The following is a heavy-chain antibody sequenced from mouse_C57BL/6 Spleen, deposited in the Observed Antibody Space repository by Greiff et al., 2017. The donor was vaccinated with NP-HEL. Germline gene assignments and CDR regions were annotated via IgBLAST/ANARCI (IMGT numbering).Heavy chain of an antibody. J-gene: IGHJ4*01. CDR2: IYPRDGST. D-gene: IGHD1-1*01. CDR1: GYTFTSYD. Sequence: QVQLKQSGPELVKPGASVKLSCKASGYTFTSYDINWVKQRPGQGLEWIGWIYPRDGSTKYNEKFKGKATLTVDTSSSTAYMELHSLTSEDSAVYFCARSRWSYTGAMDYWGQGTSVTVSS. CDR3: ARSRWSYTGAMDY. V-gene: IGHV1-85*01.